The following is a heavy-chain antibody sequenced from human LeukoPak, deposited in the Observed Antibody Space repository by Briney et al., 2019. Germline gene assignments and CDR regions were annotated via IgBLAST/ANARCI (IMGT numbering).Heavy chain of an antibody. J-gene: IGHJ5*02. CDR2: IYHSGST. D-gene: IGHD3-3*01. Sequence: SGTLSLTCAVSGGSISSSNWWSWVRQPPGKGLERIGEIYHSGSTNYNPSLKSRVTISVDKSKNQFSLKLSSVTAADTAVYYCARDPHDFWSGYYMRGLDPWGQGTLVTVSS. V-gene: IGHV4-4*02. CDR3: ARDPHDFWSGYYMRGLDP. CDR1: GGSISSSNW.